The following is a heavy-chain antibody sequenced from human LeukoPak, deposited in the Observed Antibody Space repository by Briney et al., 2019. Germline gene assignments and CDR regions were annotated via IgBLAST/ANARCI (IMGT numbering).Heavy chain of an antibody. Sequence: SPTLSLTCAISGDSVSSNSAAWNWLRQSPSRGLEWLGRTYYRSKWYNDYAESVKSRITINPDTSKNQFSLQLNSVTAADTAVYYWASTDPFYGSGSYYTAAYGMDVWGQGTTVTVSS. CDR2: TYYRSKWYN. V-gene: IGHV6-1*01. J-gene: IGHJ6*02. CDR1: GDSVSSNSAA. D-gene: IGHD3-10*01. CDR3: ASTDPFYGSGSYYTAAYGMDV.